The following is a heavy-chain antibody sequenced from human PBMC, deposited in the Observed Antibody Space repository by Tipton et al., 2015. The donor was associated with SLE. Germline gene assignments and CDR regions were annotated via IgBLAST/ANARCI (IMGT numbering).Heavy chain of an antibody. J-gene: IGHJ4*02. Sequence: RSLRLSCAASGFNFGDYGMHWVRQAPGKGLEWVSGISWKSGSIGYADSVKGRFTISRDNAKNSLYLQVNSLRGEDTALYYCAKGLHELYSGASDYWGQGTLVTVSS. D-gene: IGHD5-12*01. CDR1: GFNFGDYG. CDR2: ISWKSGSI. CDR3: AKGLHELYSGASDY. V-gene: IGHV3-9*01.